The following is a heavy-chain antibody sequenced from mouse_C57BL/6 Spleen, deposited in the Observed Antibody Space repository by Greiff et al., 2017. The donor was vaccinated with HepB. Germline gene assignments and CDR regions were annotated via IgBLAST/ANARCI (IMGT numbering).Heavy chain of an antibody. D-gene: IGHD2-1*01. CDR1: GYTFTDYY. V-gene: IGHV1-76*01. J-gene: IGHJ2*01. Sequence: VQGVESGAELVRPGASVKLSCKASGYTFTDYYINWVKQRPGQGLEWIARIYPGSGNTYYNEKFKGKATLTAEKSSSTAYMQLSSLTSEDSAVYFCARGDLLWYLDYWGQGTTLTVSS. CDR3: ARGDLLWYLDY. CDR2: IYPGSGNT.